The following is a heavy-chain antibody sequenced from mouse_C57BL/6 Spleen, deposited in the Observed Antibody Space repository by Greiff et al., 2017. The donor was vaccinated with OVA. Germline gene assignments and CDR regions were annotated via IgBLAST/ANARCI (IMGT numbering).Heavy chain of an antibody. V-gene: IGHV1-81*01. D-gene: IGHD1-1*01. CDR1: GYTFTSYG. CDR3: AHYYGSPYYAMDY. J-gene: IGHJ4*01. Sequence: QVQLQQSGAELARPGASVKLSCKASGYTFTSYGISWVKQRTGQGLEWIGEIYPRSGNTYYNEKFKGKATLTADKSSSTAYMELRSLTSEDSAVYFCAHYYGSPYYAMDYWGQGTSVTVSS. CDR2: IYPRSGNT.